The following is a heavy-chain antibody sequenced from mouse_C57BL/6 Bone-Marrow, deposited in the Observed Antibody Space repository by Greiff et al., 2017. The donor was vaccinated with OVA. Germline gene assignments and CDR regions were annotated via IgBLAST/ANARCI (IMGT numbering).Heavy chain of an antibody. CDR2: INPGSGGT. CDR3: ARYDYLY. J-gene: IGHJ4*01. CDR1: GYAFTNYL. D-gene: IGHD2-4*01. V-gene: IGHV1-54*01. Sequence: VKLQESGAELVRPGTSVKVSCKASGYAFTNYLIEWVKQRPGQGLEWIGVINPGSGGTNYNEKFKGKATLTADKSSSTAYMQLSSLTSEDSAVYFCARYDYLYWGQGTSVTVSS.